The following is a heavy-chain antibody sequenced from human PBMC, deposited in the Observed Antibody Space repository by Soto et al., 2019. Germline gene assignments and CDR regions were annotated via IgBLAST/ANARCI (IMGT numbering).Heavy chain of an antibody. D-gene: IGHD4-4*01. Sequence: GGSLRLSCAASGFTFDDYAMHWVRQAPGKGLEWVSGISWNSGSIGYADSVKGRFTISRDNAKNSLYLQMNSLRAEDTALYYCAKAYSNYEVQNELDYWGQGTLVTVSS. J-gene: IGHJ4*02. V-gene: IGHV3-9*01. CDR2: ISWNSGSI. CDR1: GFTFDDYA. CDR3: AKAYSNYEVQNELDY.